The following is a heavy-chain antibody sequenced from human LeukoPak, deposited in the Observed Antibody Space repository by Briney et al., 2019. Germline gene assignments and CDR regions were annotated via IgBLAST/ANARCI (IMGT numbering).Heavy chain of an antibody. Sequence: GGSLRLSCAASGFTFSGYTMDWVRQAPGKGLEWVSSISGGSGNIYYADSVKGRFTISRDNAKNSLYLQMNSLRAEDTAVYYCARGAFEQWDDYYYYYGMDVWGQGTTVTVSS. CDR2: ISGGSGNI. V-gene: IGHV3-21*01. CDR1: GFTFSGYT. J-gene: IGHJ6*02. D-gene: IGHD6-19*01. CDR3: ARGAFEQWDDYYYYYGMDV.